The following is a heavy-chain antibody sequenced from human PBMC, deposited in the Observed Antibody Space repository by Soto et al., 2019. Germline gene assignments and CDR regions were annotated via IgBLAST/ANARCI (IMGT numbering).Heavy chain of an antibody. V-gene: IGHV4-34*01. Sequence: SETLSLTCAVYGGSFSGYYWSWIRQPPGKGLEWIGEINHSGSTNYNPSLKSRVTISVDTSKNQFSLKLSSVTAADTAVYYCARGTALLWFGESHGLRFDPWGQGTLVTVSS. CDR3: ARGTALLWFGESHGLRFDP. CDR1: GGSFSGYY. CDR2: INHSGST. D-gene: IGHD3-10*01. J-gene: IGHJ5*02.